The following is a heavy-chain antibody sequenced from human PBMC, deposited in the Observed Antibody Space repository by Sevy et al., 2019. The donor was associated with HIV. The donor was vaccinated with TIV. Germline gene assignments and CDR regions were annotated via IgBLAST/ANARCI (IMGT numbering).Heavy chain of an antibody. CDR3: GGASNSDYYYMDV. Sequence: GGSLRLSCAASGFTVSSNYMSWVRQAPGNGLEWVSVIYSGGSTYYADSVKGRFTISRHNSKNTLYLQMNSLRAEDTAVYYCGGASNSDYYYMDVLGKGTSVTVSS. J-gene: IGHJ6*03. CDR2: IYSGGST. CDR1: GFTVSSNY. V-gene: IGHV3-53*04. D-gene: IGHD1-1*01.